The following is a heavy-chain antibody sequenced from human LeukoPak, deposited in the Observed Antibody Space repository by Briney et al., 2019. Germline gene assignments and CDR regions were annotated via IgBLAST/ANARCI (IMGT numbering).Heavy chain of an antibody. Sequence: PGRSLRLSCAASGFTFDDYAMHWVRQAPGKGLEWVSGISWNSGSIGYADSVKGRFTISRDNAKNSLYLQMNSLRAEDTALHYGAKGYCSSISCLVDYWGQGTLVTVSS. D-gene: IGHD2-2*01. CDR3: AKGYCSSISCLVDY. J-gene: IGHJ4*02. V-gene: IGHV3-9*01. CDR2: ISWNSGSI. CDR1: GFTFDDYA.